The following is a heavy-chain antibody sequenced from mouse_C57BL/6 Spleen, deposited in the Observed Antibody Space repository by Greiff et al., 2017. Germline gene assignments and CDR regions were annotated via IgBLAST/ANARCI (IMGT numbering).Heavy chain of an antibody. V-gene: IGHV1-61*01. CDR3: AREGGSDAMDY. J-gene: IGHJ4*01. CDR1: GYTFTSYW. CDR2: IYPSDSET. D-gene: IGHD1-1*01. Sequence: QVQLKQPGAELVRPGSSVKLSCKASGYTFTSYWMDWVKQRPGQGLEWIGNIYPSDSETHYNQKFKDKATLTVDKSSSTAYMQLSSLTSEDSAVYYCAREGGSDAMDYWGQGTSVTVSS.